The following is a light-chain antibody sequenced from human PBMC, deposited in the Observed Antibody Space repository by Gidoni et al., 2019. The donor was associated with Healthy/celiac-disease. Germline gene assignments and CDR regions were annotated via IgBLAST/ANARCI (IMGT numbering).Light chain of an antibody. J-gene: IGKJ4*01. CDR2: WAS. Sequence: IVMTQSPDSLAVSLGERATINCKSSQSVLYSSNNKNYLAWSQQKPGQPPKLLIYWASTRESGVPDRFSGSGSGTDFTLTISSLQAEDVAVYYCLQYYSSPLTFGGGTKVEIK. V-gene: IGKV4-1*01. CDR3: LQYYSSPLT. CDR1: QSVLYSSNNKNY.